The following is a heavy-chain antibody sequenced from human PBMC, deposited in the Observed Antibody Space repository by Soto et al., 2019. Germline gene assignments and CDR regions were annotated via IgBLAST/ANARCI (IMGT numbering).Heavy chain of an antibody. V-gene: IGHV3-23*01. D-gene: IGHD3-9*01. J-gene: IGHJ3*02. CDR2: ISGSGGST. CDR3: AKDRAYFDWPPDPLDAFDI. CDR1: GFTFSSYA. Sequence: GGSLRLSCAASGFTFSSYAMSWVRQAPGKGLEWVSAISGSGGSTYYADSVKGRFTISRDNSKNTLYLQMNSLRAEDTAVYYCAKDRAYFDWPPDPLDAFDIWGQGTMVTVSS.